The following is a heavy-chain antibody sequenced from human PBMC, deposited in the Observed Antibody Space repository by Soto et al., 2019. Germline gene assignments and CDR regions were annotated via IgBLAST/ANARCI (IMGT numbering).Heavy chain of an antibody. V-gene: IGHV4-59*08. CDR2: IFDSGNA. Sequence: QLQLQESGPGLVKPSETLSLTCTVSGGSINSYCWSWIRQPPGKGLEWIAYIFDSGNANYNPSLKSRVTISVDTSKNQFSLKLTSVTAADTAVYYCARHRRTTVAKFYFDNWGQGALVTVSS. J-gene: IGHJ4*02. CDR3: ARHRRTTVAKFYFDN. D-gene: IGHD4-4*01. CDR1: GGSINSYC.